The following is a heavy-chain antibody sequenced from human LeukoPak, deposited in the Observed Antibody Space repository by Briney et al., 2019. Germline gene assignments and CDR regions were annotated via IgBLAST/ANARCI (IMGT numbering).Heavy chain of an antibody. CDR1: GYTFTGYY. Sequence: ASVKVSCKASGYTFTGYYMHWVRQAPGQGLEWTGWINPNSGGTNYAQKFQGRVTMTRDTSISTAYMELSRLRSDDTAVYYCARPASTVTTSTGWFDPWGQGTLVTVSS. CDR2: INPNSGGT. CDR3: ARPASTVTTSTGWFDP. V-gene: IGHV1-2*02. D-gene: IGHD4-11*01. J-gene: IGHJ5*02.